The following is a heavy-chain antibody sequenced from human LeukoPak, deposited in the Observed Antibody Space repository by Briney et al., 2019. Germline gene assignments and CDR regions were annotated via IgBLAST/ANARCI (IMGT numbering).Heavy chain of an antibody. CDR3: ARLGGPDAFFDS. V-gene: IGHV1-2*02. J-gene: IGHJ4*02. Sequence: ASVQVSCKASGYTFTAYYIHWVRQAPGQGLEWMGWINPNTGGTNYAQTFQGRVTMTRDTSISTVYMELSRLRSDDTAIYYCARLGGPDAFFDSWGQGTLVTVSS. CDR1: GYTFTAYY. CDR2: INPNTGGT. D-gene: IGHD3-16*01.